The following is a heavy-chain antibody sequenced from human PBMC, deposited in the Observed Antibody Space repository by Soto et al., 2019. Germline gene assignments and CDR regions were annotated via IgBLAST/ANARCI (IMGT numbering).Heavy chain of an antibody. V-gene: IGHV3-53*01. D-gene: IGHD3-3*01. J-gene: IGHJ6*02. CDR2: IYSGGST. Sequence: PGGSLRLSCAASGFTVSSNYMSWVRQAPGKGLEWVSVIYSGGSTYYADSVKGRFTISRDSSKNTLYLQMNSLRAEDTAVYYCARDLLFLGEGFYYYYGMDVWGQGTTVTVSS. CDR3: ARDLLFLGEGFYYYYGMDV. CDR1: GFTVSSNY.